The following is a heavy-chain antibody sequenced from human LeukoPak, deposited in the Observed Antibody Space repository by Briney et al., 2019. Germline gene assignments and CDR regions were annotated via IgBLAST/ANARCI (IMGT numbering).Heavy chain of an antibody. V-gene: IGHV1-46*01. D-gene: IGHD6-13*01. J-gene: IGHJ2*01. CDR1: GYTFTSYY. CDR2: INPSVGST. Sequence: GASVKVSCKASGYTFTSYYMHWVRQAPGQGLEWMGIINPSVGSTSYAQKFHGRVTMTRDTSTSTVYMELSSRRSEDTAVYYCAREREIAAAADQNWYFDLWGRGTLVTASS. CDR3: AREREIAAAADQNWYFDL.